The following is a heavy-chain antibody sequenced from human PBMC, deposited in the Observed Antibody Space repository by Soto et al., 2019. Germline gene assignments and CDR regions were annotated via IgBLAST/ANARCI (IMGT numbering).Heavy chain of an antibody. V-gene: IGHV3-23*01. Sequence: QPGGSLRLSCAASGFTFSSYAMSWVRQAPGKGLEWVSAISGGGGSTYYADSVKGRFTISRDNPKNTLYLQMNSLRAEDTAVYYCAKEELERQGSGFDYWGQGTLVTVSS. J-gene: IGHJ4*02. D-gene: IGHD1-1*01. CDR2: ISGGGGST. CDR3: AKEELERQGSGFDY. CDR1: GFTFSSYA.